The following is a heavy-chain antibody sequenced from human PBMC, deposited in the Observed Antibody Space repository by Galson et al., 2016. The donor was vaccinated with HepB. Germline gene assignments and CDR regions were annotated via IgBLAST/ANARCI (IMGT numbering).Heavy chain of an antibody. Sequence: SLRLSFAASGFTVSRNHMFWVRQAPGKGLEWVSVIYNGGSTYYSDSVRGRFTISRDSSKNTLFLQLVSLSPEDTAIYYCARADYDYGDYALDYWGQGALVTVSS. CDR2: IYNGGST. CDR3: ARADYDYGDYALDY. J-gene: IGHJ4*02. V-gene: IGHV3-53*01. D-gene: IGHD4-17*01. CDR1: GFTVSRNH.